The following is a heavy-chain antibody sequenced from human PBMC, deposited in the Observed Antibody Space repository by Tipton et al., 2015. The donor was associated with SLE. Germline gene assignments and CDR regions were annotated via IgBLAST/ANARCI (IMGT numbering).Heavy chain of an antibody. D-gene: IGHD3-16*01. J-gene: IGHJ4*02. CDR1: GGSISSYY. CDR2: IYYSGST. Sequence: TLPLTCTVSGGSISSYYWSWIRQHPGKGLEWIGYIYYSGSTYYNPSLKSRVTISVDTSKNQFSLKLSSVTAADTAVYYCARGGGSGESQPGDFDYWGQGTLVTVSS. CDR3: ARGGGSGESQPGDFDY. V-gene: IGHV4-31*03.